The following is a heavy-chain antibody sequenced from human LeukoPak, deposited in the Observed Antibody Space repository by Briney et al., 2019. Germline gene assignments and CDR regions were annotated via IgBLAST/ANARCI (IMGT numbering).Heavy chain of an antibody. D-gene: IGHD3-3*01. J-gene: IGHJ4*02. V-gene: IGHV3-15*01. CDR2: IKGKTAAGAP. CDR1: GFTFRDPW. Sequence: PGGSLRLSCAGSGFTFRDPWMSWVRQAPGKGLEWVGRIKGKTAAGAPDYVASVKGRFTISRDDSKNTLFLQMNSLKTEDTAVYYCITGDYDFWSGFYSPNHYFDYWGQGTLVTVSS. CDR3: ITGDYDFWSGFYSPNHYFDY.